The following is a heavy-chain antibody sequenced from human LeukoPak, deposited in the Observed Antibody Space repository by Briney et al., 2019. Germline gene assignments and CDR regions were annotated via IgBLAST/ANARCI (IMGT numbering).Heavy chain of an antibody. V-gene: IGHV3-7*01. D-gene: IGHD7-27*01. CDR1: RFTFSNYA. Sequence: GGSLRLSCAASRFTFSNYAMTWVRQAPGNGLEWVANIKTDGSQIYYVDSVKGRFTISRDNAKNSLYLQMNSLRAEDTAMYYCARDLNWETYWGQGTLVSVSS. J-gene: IGHJ4*02. CDR3: ARDLNWETY. CDR2: IKTDGSQI.